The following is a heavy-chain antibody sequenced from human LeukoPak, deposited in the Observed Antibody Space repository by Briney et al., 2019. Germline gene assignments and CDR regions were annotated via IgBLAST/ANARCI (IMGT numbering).Heavy chain of an antibody. D-gene: IGHD1-26*01. CDR2: INHSGST. J-gene: IGHJ5*02. V-gene: IGHV4-34*01. Sequence: PSETLSLTCAVYGGSFSGYYWSWIRQPPGKGLEWIGEINHSGSTNYNPSLKSRVTISVDTSKNQFSLKLSSVTAADTAVYYCARDYSGSYNWFDPWGQGTLVTVSS. CDR1: GGSFSGYY. CDR3: ARDYSGSYNWFDP.